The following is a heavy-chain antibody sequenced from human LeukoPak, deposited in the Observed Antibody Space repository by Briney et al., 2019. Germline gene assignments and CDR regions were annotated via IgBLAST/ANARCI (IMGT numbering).Heavy chain of an antibody. CDR1: GYTFTGYY. V-gene: IGHV1-2*02. Sequence: ASVKVSCKASGYTFTGYYMHWVRQAPGQGLEWMGWINPSSGGTNYAQKFQGRVTMTRDTSISTAYMELSRLRSDDTAVYYCARGPRGWYCSSTSCYEDYYFDYWGQGTLVTVSS. J-gene: IGHJ4*02. CDR3: ARGPRGWYCSSTSCYEDYYFDY. CDR2: INPSSGGT. D-gene: IGHD2-2*01.